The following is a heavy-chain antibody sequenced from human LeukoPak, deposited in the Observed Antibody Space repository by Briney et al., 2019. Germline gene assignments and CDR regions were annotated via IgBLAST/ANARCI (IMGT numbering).Heavy chain of an antibody. J-gene: IGHJ4*02. CDR2: INHSGST. D-gene: IGHD1-26*01. V-gene: IGHV4-34*01. Sequence: SETLSLTCTVSGGSISSYYWSWIRQPPGKGLEWIGEINHSGSTNYNPSLKSRVTISVDTSKNQFSLKLSSVTAADTAVYYCARTARFPSYYFDYWGQGTLVTVSS. CDR3: ARTARFPSYYFDY. CDR1: GGSISSYY.